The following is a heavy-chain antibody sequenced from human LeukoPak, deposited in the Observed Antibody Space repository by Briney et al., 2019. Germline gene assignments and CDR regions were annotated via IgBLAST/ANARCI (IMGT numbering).Heavy chain of an antibody. V-gene: IGHV3-23*01. Sequence: GGSLRLSCAASGFTFTNHALSWVRQAPGKGLEWVSASSGSGTSTYYADSVKGRFSISRDISKNSLYLQMNTLRAEDTAVYYCVKSGVWFGELFFDYWGQGAQVTVSS. D-gene: IGHD3-10*01. CDR2: SSGSGTST. CDR3: VKSGVWFGELFFDY. CDR1: GFTFTNHA. J-gene: IGHJ4*02.